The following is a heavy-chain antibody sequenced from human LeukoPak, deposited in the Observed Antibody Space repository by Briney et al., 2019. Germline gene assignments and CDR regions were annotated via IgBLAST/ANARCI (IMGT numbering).Heavy chain of an antibody. CDR2: INHSGST. J-gene: IGHJ4*02. D-gene: IGHD3-10*01. V-gene: IGHV4-34*01. CDR1: GGSFSGYY. CDR3: ARGRWFGELIFDY. Sequence: SETLSLTCAVYGGSFSGYYWSWIRQPPGKGLEWIGEINHSGSTNHNPSLKSRVTISVDTSNNQFSLKLSSVTAADTAVYYCARGRWFGELIFDYWGQGTLVTVSS.